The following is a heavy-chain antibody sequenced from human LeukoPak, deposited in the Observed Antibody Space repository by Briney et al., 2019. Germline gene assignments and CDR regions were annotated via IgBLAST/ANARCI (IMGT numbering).Heavy chain of an antibody. CDR3: ARVAYYGSGSYADY. V-gene: IGHV1-2*06. CDR1: GYTFTGYY. J-gene: IGHJ4*02. D-gene: IGHD3-10*01. Sequence: GASVKVSCKASGYTFTGYYMHWVRQAPGQGLEWMGRINPNSGGTNYAQKFQGRVTMTRDTSISTAYMELSRLRSDDTAVYYCARVAYYGSGSYADYWGQGTLVTVSS. CDR2: INPNSGGT.